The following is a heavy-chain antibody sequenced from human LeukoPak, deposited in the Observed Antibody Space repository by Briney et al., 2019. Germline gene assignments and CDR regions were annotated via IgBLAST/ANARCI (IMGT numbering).Heavy chain of an antibody. CDR3: ARSVAARRSLDY. V-gene: IGHV4-34*01. CDR2: INHSGST. Sequence: SETLSLTCAVYGGSFSGYYWSWIRQPPGKGLEWIGEINHSGSTNYNPSLKSRVTISVDTSKNQFSLKLSSVTAADTAVYYCARSVAARRSLDYWGQGTLVTVSS. CDR1: GGSFSGYY. D-gene: IGHD6-6*01. J-gene: IGHJ4*02.